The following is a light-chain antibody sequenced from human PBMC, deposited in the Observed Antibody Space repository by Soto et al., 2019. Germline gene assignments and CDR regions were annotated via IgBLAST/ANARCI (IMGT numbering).Light chain of an antibody. V-gene: IGLV2-14*03. Sequence: QSVLTQPASVSGSPGQSITITCTGSNNDIGADKFVSWYQQHPGEAPKLIIFDVSNRPSGVSHRFSGSKSGNTASLTISRLQPEDESDYYCTSFTTNLSFVFGTGTKVTVL. CDR1: NNDIGADKF. J-gene: IGLJ1*01. CDR2: DVS. CDR3: TSFTTNLSFV.